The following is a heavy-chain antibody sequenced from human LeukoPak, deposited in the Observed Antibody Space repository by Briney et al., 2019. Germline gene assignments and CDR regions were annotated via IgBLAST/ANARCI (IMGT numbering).Heavy chain of an antibody. CDR1: GYTFTDYY. CDR2: IHPNSGGV. D-gene: IGHD1-14*01. V-gene: IGHV1-2*02. Sequence: ASVKVSCKASGYTFTDYYMNWVRQAPGQGLEWMGGIHPNSGGVKYAQKFQGRVTMTRDTSISTAYMELSGLTSDDTAVYHCGRKSANRKTSEFDYWGQGTLVTVSS. J-gene: IGHJ4*02. CDR3: GRKSANRKTSEFDY.